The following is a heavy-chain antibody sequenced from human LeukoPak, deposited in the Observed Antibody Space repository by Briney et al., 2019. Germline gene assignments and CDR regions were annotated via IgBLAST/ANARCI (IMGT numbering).Heavy chain of an antibody. D-gene: IGHD4-17*01. J-gene: IGHJ4*02. V-gene: IGHV3-21*01. CDR1: GFTFSRNG. CDR2: ISVSGTYI. Sequence: PGGSLRLSCAASGFTFSRNGMAWVRQAPGKGLEWVSSISVSGTYIYYSDSVKGRFTISRDNSKNSLYLEMNSLRADDTAIYYCARDRDYGTFDYWGKGTLVTVSS. CDR3: ARDRDYGTFDY.